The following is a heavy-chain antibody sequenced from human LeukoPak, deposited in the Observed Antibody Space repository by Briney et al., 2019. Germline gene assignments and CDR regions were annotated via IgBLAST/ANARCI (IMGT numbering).Heavy chain of an antibody. CDR2: IRYDGSNK. J-gene: IGHJ3*02. CDR3: AKAVSYGYDAFDI. Sequence: GGSLRLSCAASGFTFSSYGMHWVRQAPGKGLEWVAFIRYDGSNKYYADSVKGRFTISRDNSKNTLYLQMNSLRAEDTAVYYCAKAVSYGYDAFDIWGQGTMVTVSS. CDR1: GFTFSSYG. V-gene: IGHV3-30*02. D-gene: IGHD5-18*01.